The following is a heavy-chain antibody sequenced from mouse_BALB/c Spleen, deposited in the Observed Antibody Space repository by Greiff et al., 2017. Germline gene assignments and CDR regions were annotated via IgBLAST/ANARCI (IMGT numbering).Heavy chain of an antibody. D-gene: IGHD2-4*01. Sequence: VQLKESGPELVKPGASVKVSCKASGYSFTDYNMYWVKQSHGKSLEWIGYIDPYNGGTSYNQKFKGKATLTVDKSSSTAFLHLNSLTSEDSAVYYCARYYYYDFHAMDYWGQGTSVTVPS. V-gene: IGHV1S135*01. CDR2: IDPYNGGT. J-gene: IGHJ4*01. CDR1: GYSFTDYN. CDR3: ARYYYYDFHAMDY.